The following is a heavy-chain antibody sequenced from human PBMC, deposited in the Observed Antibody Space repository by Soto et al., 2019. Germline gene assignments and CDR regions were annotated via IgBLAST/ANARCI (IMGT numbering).Heavy chain of an antibody. CDR1: GFTFSSYG. J-gene: IGHJ4*02. Sequence: QVQLVESGGGVVQPGRSLRLSCAASGFTFSSYGMHWVRQAPGKGLEWVAVISYDGSNKYYADSVKGRFTISRDNSKNSLYLHMNILIAEVMAVYYLATACTIRGSAPADYWGERTLV. D-gene: IGHD3-10*01. V-gene: IGHV3-30*03. CDR3: ATACTIRGSAPADY. CDR2: ISYDGSNK.